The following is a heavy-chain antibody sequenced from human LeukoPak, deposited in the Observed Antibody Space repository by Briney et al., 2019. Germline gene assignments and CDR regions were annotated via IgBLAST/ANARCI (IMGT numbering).Heavy chain of an antibody. CDR1: GYTFTGYY. Sequence: ASVKVSCKASGYTFTGYYMHWVRQAPGQGLEWMGWINPNSGGTNYAQKFQGRVTMTRDTSISTAYMELSSLRSEDTAVYYCAREFSDCSGGSCYFNWFDPWGQGTLVTVSS. J-gene: IGHJ5*02. CDR2: INPNSGGT. D-gene: IGHD2-15*01. V-gene: IGHV1-2*02. CDR3: AREFSDCSGGSCYFNWFDP.